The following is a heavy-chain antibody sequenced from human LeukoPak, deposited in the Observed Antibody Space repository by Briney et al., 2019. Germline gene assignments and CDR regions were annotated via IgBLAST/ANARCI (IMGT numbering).Heavy chain of an antibody. CDR1: GFTFSSYS. CDR2: ISSSSSYI. J-gene: IGHJ4*02. Sequence: NPGGSLRLSCAASGFTFSSYSMNWVRQAPGKGLEWASSISSSSSYIYYADSVKGRFTISRDNAKNSLYLQMNSLRAEDTAVYYCARRVGYCSSTSCYAGDYWGQGTLVTVSS. CDR3: ARRVGYCSSTSCYAGDY. D-gene: IGHD2-2*03. V-gene: IGHV3-21*01.